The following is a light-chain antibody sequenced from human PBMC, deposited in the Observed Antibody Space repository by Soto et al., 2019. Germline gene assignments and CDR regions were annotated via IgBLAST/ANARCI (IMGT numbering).Light chain of an antibody. J-gene: IGKJ4*01. CDR3: QQFSSYPLT. CDR1: QSISSN. V-gene: IGKV3-15*01. CDR2: GAS. Sequence: EIVMTQSPATLSVSPGERATLSCRASQSISSNLAWYQQKNGQTPRLLIYGASTRAAGIPARFSGSGSGTDFTLTISRLEPEDFAVYYCQQFSSYPLTFGGGTKVDIK.